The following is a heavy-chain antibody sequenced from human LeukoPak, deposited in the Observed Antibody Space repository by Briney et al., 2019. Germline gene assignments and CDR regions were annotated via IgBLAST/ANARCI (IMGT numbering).Heavy chain of an antibody. V-gene: IGHV4-34*01. J-gene: IGHJ4*02. CDR2: INHSGST. CDR3: ARQGYGSSGYYYRLYYFDY. D-gene: IGHD3-22*01. Sequence: PSETLSLTCAVYGGSFSGYYWSWIRQPPGKGLEWIGEINHSGSTNYNPSLKSRVTISVDTSKNQFSLKLSSVTAADTAVYYCARQGYGSSGYYYRLYYFDYWGQGTLVTVSS. CDR1: GGSFSGYY.